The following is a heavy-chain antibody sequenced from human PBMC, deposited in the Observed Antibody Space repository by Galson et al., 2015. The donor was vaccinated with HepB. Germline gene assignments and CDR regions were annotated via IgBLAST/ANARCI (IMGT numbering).Heavy chain of an antibody. CDR1: GFIFSNYA. Sequence: SLRPSCAASGFIFSNYAMTWVRQAPGKGLEWVSSIKDGDHDTYYADSVKGRFTISRDNSQNTLFLQMNSLGAEDTAVYYCAKQASVYIRSRLDIWGQGTTVTVSS. CDR3: AKQASVYIRSRLDI. V-gene: IGHV3-23*01. D-gene: IGHD5/OR15-5a*01. CDR2: IKDGDHDT. J-gene: IGHJ6*02.